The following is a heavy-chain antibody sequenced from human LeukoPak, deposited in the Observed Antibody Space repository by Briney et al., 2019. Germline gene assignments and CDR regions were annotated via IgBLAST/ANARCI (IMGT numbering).Heavy chain of an antibody. CDR2: ISYDGSNK. Sequence: GGSLRLSCAASGFTFSSYGMHWVRQAPGKGLEWVAVISYDGSNKYYADSVKGRFTISRDNSKNTLYLQMNSLRAEDTAVYYCAKDQWGGRRLGKYCSSTSCPVAWFDPWGQGTLVTVSS. CDR1: GFTFSSYG. D-gene: IGHD2-2*01. J-gene: IGHJ5*02. CDR3: AKDQWGGRRLGKYCSSTSCPVAWFDP. V-gene: IGHV3-30*18.